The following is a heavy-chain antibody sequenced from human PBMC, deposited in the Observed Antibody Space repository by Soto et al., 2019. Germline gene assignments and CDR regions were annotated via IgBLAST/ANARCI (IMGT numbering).Heavy chain of an antibody. D-gene: IGHD1-26*01. CDR3: ARTPLL. V-gene: IGHV4-31*03. Sequence: QVQLQESGPGLVKPSQTLSLTCTVSGGSISSGGYYWSWIRQHPGKGLEWIGYIYYSGFTYYNYYTPXLXSGXTILVDTSKTQFSLKLSSVTAADTAVYYCARTPLLWGQGTLVTVSS. CDR2: IYYSGFT. CDR1: GGSISSGGYY. J-gene: IGHJ4*02.